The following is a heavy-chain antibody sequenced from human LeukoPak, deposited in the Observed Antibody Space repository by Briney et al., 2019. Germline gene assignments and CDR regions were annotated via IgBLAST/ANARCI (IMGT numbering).Heavy chain of an antibody. CDR2: INHSGST. Sequence: PSETLSLTCAVSGGSISSGGYYWSWIRQPPGKGLEWIGEINHSGSTNYNPSLKSRVTISVDTSKNQFSLKLSSVTAADTAVYYCARGRRLFGVVIRLKDNWFDPWGQGTLVTVSS. V-gene: IGHV4-34*01. D-gene: IGHD3-3*01. J-gene: IGHJ5*02. CDR1: GGSISSGGYY. CDR3: ARGRRLFGVVIRLKDNWFDP.